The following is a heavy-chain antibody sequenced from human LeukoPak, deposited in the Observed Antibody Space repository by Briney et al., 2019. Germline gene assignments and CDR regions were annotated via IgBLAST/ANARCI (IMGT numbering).Heavy chain of an antibody. Sequence: SQTLSLTCATSGDSVSSNSAAWNWIRQSPSRGLEWLGRTYYRSKWYNDYAVSVKSRITINPDASKNQFSLQLNSVTPEDTAVYYCARARTYYDSSGYLNWFDPWGQGTLVTVSS. CDR2: TYYRSKWYN. D-gene: IGHD3-22*01. CDR3: ARARTYYDSSGYLNWFDP. V-gene: IGHV6-1*01. J-gene: IGHJ5*02. CDR1: GDSVSSNSAA.